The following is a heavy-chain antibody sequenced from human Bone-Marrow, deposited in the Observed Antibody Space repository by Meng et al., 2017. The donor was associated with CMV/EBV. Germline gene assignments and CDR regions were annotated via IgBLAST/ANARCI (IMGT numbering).Heavy chain of an antibody. J-gene: IGHJ4*02. CDR1: GYTFTGYY. D-gene: IGHD1-26*01. CDR3: ARVGRGAVGARGEYYFDY. Sequence: ASVKVSCKASGYTFTGYYMHWVRQAPGQGLEWMGWINPNSGGTNYAQKFQGRVTMTRDTSISTAYMELSRLRSDDTAVYYCARVGRGAVGARGEYYFDYWGQGTLVTVSS. CDR2: INPNSGGT. V-gene: IGHV1-2*02.